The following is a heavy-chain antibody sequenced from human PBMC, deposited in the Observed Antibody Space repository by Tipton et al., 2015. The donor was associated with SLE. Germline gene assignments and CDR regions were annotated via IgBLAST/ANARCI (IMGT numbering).Heavy chain of an antibody. CDR2: ISSSGSTE. V-gene: IGHV3-11*04. D-gene: IGHD5-12*01. Sequence: SLRLSCAASGFTFSDYYMAWIRQAPGKGLEWVSYISSSGSTEFYADSVKGRFTISRDNAKNSLYLQMNSLRAEDTAVYYCARGGLRDGNWFDPWGQGTLVTVSS. J-gene: IGHJ5*02. CDR1: GFTFSDYY. CDR3: ARGGLRDGNWFDP.